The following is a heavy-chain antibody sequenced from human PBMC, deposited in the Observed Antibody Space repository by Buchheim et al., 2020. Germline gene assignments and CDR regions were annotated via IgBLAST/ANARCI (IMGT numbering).Heavy chain of an antibody. CDR3: ARVGIGYSYGSDYYYGMDV. CDR2: ISSSSSYI. J-gene: IGHJ6*02. V-gene: IGHV3-21*01. D-gene: IGHD5-18*01. CDR1: GFTFSSYS. Sequence: EVQLVESGGGLVKPGGSLRLSCAASGFTFSSYSMNWVRQAPGKGLEWVSSISSSSSYIYYADSVKGRFTISRDNAKNSLYLQMNSLRAKDTAVYYCARVGIGYSYGSDYYYGMDVWGQGTT.